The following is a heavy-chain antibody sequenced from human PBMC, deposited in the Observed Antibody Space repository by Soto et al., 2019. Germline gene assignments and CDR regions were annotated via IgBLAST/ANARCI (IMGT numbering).Heavy chain of an antibody. CDR1: GYTFTSYG. D-gene: IGHD3-3*01. CDR3: ARDALDYDSNYYYGMDV. V-gene: IGHV1-18*01. CDR2: ISAYNGNT. J-gene: IGHJ6*02. Sequence: ASVKVSCKASGYTFTSYGISWVRQAPGQGLEWMGWISAYNGNTNYAQKVQGRVTMTTDTSTSTAYMELRSLRSDDTAVYYCARDALDYDSNYYYGMDVWGQGTTVTVSS.